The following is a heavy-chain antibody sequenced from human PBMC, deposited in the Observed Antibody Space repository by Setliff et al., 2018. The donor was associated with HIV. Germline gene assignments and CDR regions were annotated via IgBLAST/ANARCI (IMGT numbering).Heavy chain of an antibody. Sequence: GSLRLSCAASGFTISSHQMSWVRQAPGKGLEWVAKIIQDESAKYYVDSVKGRFTISRDNAKNSLYLQMNSLGGEDTAVYYCTRGRDSNGWYDAWGQGTMVTVSS. V-gene: IGHV3-7*01. CDR2: IIQDESAK. CDR3: TRGRDSNGWYDA. J-gene: IGHJ3*01. D-gene: IGHD6-19*01. CDR1: GFTISSHQ.